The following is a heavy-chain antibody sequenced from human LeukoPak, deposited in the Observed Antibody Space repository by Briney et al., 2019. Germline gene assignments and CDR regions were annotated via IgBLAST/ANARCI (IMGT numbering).Heavy chain of an antibody. Sequence: SETLSLTCAVSGGSISSNSYYWGWIRQPPGKGLEWIGSIYHSGSTYYNPSLKSRVTISVDTSKNQFSLKLSSVTAADTAVYSCARMAKFHTGHYYYYMDVWGKGTTVTVSS. CDR3: ARMAKFHTGHYYYYMDV. J-gene: IGHJ6*03. CDR2: IYHSGST. D-gene: IGHD2-8*02. V-gene: IGHV4-39*07. CDR1: GGSISSNSYY.